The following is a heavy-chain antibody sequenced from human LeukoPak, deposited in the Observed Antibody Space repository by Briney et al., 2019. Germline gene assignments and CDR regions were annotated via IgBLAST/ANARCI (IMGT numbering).Heavy chain of an antibody. V-gene: IGHV4-61*02. CDR3: ARDRGSSWSDY. D-gene: IGHD6-13*01. J-gene: IGHJ4*02. CDR1: GGSISSGSYY. Sequence: IPSETLSLTCTVSGGSISSGSYYWSWIRQPAGKGLEWTGRIYTSGSTNYNPSLKSRVTISVDTSKNQFSLKLSSVTAADTAVYYCARDRGSSWSDYWGQGTLVTVSS. CDR2: IYTSGST.